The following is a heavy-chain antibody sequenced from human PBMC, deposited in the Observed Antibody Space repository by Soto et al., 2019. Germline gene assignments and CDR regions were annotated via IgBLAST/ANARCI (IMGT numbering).Heavy chain of an antibody. CDR2: IYYSEST. J-gene: IGHJ4*02. V-gene: IGHV4-59*01. CDR1: GGSMSSYY. Sequence: SETLSLTCTVSGGSMSSYYWSWIREPPGKGLEWIGYIYYSESTNYNPSLKSRVTISVDTSKNQFSLKLSSVTAADTAVYYCARESRFWSGYFGYWGQGTLVTVSS. CDR3: ARESRFWSGYFGY. D-gene: IGHD3-3*01.